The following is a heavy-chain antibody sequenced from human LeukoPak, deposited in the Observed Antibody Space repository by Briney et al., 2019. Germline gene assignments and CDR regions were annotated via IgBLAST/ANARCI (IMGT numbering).Heavy chain of an antibody. CDR1: GFTVSSNY. J-gene: IGHJ3*02. CDR2: FYSGGET. Sequence: PGGSLRLSCVVSGFTVSSNYMSWVRQAPGKGLEWVSVFYSGGETYYSDSVQGRFTISRDNSKRTLFLQMNSLRAEDTALYHCARERHSRVRGVMVRANDAFDIWGQGTMVTVSS. V-gene: IGHV3-53*01. D-gene: IGHD3-10*01. CDR3: ARERHSRVRGVMVRANDAFDI.